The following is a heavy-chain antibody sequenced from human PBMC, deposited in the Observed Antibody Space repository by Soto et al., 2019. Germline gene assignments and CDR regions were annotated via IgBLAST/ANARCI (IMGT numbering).Heavy chain of an antibody. CDR1: GGTFSSYA. D-gene: IGHD6-6*01. V-gene: IGHV1-69*13. Sequence: SVKVSCKASGGTFSSYAISWVRQAPGQGLEWMGGIIPIFGTANYAQKFQGRVTITADESTSTAYMELSSLRSEDTAVYYCAIRPLLGSSSSGMDGWGQGTKVSVAS. CDR3: AIRPLLGSSSSGMDG. J-gene: IGHJ6*02. CDR2: IIPIFGTA.